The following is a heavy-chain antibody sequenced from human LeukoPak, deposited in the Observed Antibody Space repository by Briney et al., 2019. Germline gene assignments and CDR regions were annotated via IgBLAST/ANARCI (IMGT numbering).Heavy chain of an antibody. CDR1: GFTFSSYW. CDR2: IKQDGSEK. D-gene: IGHD6-19*01. CDR3: ARDLREAVAGTYFDY. Sequence: PGGSLRLSCAASGFTFSSYWMSWVRQAPGKGLEWVANIKQDGSEKYYVDSVKGRFTISRDNAKNSLYLQMNSLRAEDTAVYYCARDLREAVAGTYFDYWGQGTPVTVSS. V-gene: IGHV3-7*01. J-gene: IGHJ4*02.